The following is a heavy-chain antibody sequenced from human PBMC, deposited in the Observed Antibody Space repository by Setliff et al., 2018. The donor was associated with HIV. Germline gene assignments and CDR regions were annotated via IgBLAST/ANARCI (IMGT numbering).Heavy chain of an antibody. J-gene: IGHJ4*02. V-gene: IGHV4-30-4*08. Sequence: SETLSLTCTVSGGSISSGDYYWSWIRQHPGKGLEWIGYINYSGSTYHNPSLTSRVTISLDTSRSHFSLNLTSVTASDTAVYYCTIGRSIAAAWWGRGTLVTVSS. CDR3: TIGRSIAAAW. CDR2: INYSGST. CDR1: GGSISSGDYY. D-gene: IGHD6-13*01.